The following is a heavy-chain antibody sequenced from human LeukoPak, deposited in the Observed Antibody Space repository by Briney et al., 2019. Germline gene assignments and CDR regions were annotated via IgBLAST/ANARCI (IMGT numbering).Heavy chain of an antibody. Sequence: GGSLRLSCTASGFTFSSFAMNWVRQVPGKGLEWVSVVTGDSGTIHYSDSVKGRFTISRDNAKNSLYLQMNSLRVEDTAVYYCARVRGSGYFPFDYWGQGTLVTVSS. V-gene: IGHV3-23*01. J-gene: IGHJ4*02. D-gene: IGHD3-3*01. CDR2: VTGDSGTI. CDR1: GFTFSSFA. CDR3: ARVRGSGYFPFDY.